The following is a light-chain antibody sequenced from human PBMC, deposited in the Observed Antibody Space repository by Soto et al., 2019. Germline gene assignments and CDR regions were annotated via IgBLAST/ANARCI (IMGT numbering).Light chain of an antibody. Sequence: SASVGSSVSITCRASQSISVSLAWYQQKPGKAPDLLIYDASKLETGVPSRFSGSGSGTDFSFTISSLQPEDIATYYCQQADNRPLTFGGGTKAEIK. J-gene: IGKJ4*01. CDR3: QQADNRPLT. CDR2: DAS. CDR1: QSISVS. V-gene: IGKV1-33*01.